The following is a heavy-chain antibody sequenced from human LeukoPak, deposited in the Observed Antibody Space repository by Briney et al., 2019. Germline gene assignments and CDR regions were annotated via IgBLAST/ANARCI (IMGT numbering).Heavy chain of an antibody. D-gene: IGHD1-26*01. V-gene: IGHV4-39*01. J-gene: IGHJ4*02. Sequence: SETLSLTCSVSGCSISSISYYWGWIRQPPGKGLEWIGNIYSSGSTYNNPSLKSRVIISVDTSKNQFSLKLTSVTAADTAVYYCARQGVVGATGFDYWGQGTLVTVSS. CDR2: IYSSGST. CDR1: GCSISSISYY. CDR3: ARQGVVGATGFDY.